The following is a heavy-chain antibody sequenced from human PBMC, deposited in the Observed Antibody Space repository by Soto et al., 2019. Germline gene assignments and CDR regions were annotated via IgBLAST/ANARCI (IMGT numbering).Heavy chain of an antibody. CDR3: ARKYSSSWYERDC. Sequence: GASVKVSCKASGYTFTGYYMHWVRQAPGQGLEWMGWINPNSGGTNYAQKSQGRVTMTRDTSISTAYMELSRLRSDDTAVYYCARKYSSSWYERDCWGQGTLVTVSS. CDR1: GYTFTGYY. D-gene: IGHD6-13*01. J-gene: IGHJ4*02. V-gene: IGHV1-2*02. CDR2: INPNSGGT.